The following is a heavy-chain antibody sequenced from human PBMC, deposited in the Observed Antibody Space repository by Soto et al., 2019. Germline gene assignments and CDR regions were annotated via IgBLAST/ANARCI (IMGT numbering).Heavy chain of an antibody. J-gene: IGHJ4*02. CDR1: GFGLSTYA. CDR2: ISANSGNT. Sequence: ELQLLESGGGFVQPGGSLRLSCTASGFGLSTYAISWVRQAPGKGLEWVSVISANSGNTDYADSVKGRLTISRDKSENTVFPQMNRLRAEDTAVYYCALPSCGGDCYSPFDYWGQGTLVTVSS. D-gene: IGHD2-21*02. CDR3: ALPSCGGDCYSPFDY. V-gene: IGHV3-23*01.